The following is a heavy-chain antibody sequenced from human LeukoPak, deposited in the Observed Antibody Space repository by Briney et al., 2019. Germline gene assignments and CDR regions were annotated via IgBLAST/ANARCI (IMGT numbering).Heavy chain of an antibody. D-gene: IGHD6-13*01. CDR1: GFTFSSYS. CDR3: ARDLRYSSSWYLSPFDY. Sequence: GGSLRLSCAASGFTFSSYSMNWVRQAPGKGLEWVSSISSSSSYIYCADSVKGRFTISRDNAKNSLYLQMNSLRAEDTAVYYCARDLRYSSSWYLSPFDYWGQGTLVTVSS. V-gene: IGHV3-21*01. CDR2: ISSSSSYI. J-gene: IGHJ4*02.